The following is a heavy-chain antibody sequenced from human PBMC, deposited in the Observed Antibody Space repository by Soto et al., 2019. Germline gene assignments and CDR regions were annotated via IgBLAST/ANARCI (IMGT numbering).Heavy chain of an antibody. V-gene: IGHV4-31*03. CDR2: IYYSGST. CDR3: ARDMITFGGVIVAHYYDY. J-gene: IGHJ4*02. D-gene: IGHD3-16*02. CDR1: GGSISSGGYY. Sequence: PSETLSLTCSVSGGSISSGGYYWSWIRQHPGKGLEWIGYIYYSGSTYYNPSLKSRVTISVDTSKNQFSLKLSSVTAADTAVYYCARDMITFGGVIVAHYYDYWGQGTLVTVSS.